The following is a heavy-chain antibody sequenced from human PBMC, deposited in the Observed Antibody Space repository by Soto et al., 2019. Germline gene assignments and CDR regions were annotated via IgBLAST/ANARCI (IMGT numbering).Heavy chain of an antibody. D-gene: IGHD2-21*01. Sequence: QVHLVQSGAEVRKPGASVKVSCKSPGYSFTSYGISWVRQAPGQGLELMGWISTDNGNTNYAHNLQGRVSMTIDPSTSTAYMELWSLGSDDTAVYYCARDVPDTSLFFYYYGMDVWGQGTTVTVSS. CDR1: GYSFTSYG. CDR3: ARDVPDTSLFFYYYGMDV. J-gene: IGHJ6*02. V-gene: IGHV1-18*01. CDR2: ISTDNGNT.